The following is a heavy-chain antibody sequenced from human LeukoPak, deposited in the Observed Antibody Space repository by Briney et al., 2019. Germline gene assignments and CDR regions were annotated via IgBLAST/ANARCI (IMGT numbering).Heavy chain of an antibody. CDR2: IYTGGST. J-gene: IGHJ5*02. D-gene: IGHD5-12*01. V-gene: IGHV3-53*01. Sequence: LGGPLSLSCAASGFRISIYYMTGVRPAPGKGLGWGSVIYTGGSTYYAYSVKGRFTVTRDSSKNTLYLQINSLRPEATGVYYCARDKSGYGLVWFDLWGQGTLVTVSS. CDR3: ARDKSGYGLVWFDL. CDR1: GFRISIYY.